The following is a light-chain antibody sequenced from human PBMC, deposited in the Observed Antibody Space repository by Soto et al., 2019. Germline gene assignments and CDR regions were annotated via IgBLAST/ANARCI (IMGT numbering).Light chain of an antibody. J-gene: IGKJ5*01. CDR1: QSVSSS. CDR2: EAS. CDR3: QQRSNWST. V-gene: IGKV3-11*01. Sequence: EIVLPQSPATLSLSPGERATLSCRASQSVSSSLAWYQQKPGQAPRLLIYEASNRATGIPARFSGSGSGTDFTLTISSLEPEDSAVYYCQQRSNWSTFGQGTRLEIK.